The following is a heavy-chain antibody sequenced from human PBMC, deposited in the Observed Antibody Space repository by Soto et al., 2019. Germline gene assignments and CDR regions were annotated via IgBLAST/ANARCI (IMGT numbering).Heavy chain of an antibody. J-gene: IGHJ6*02. CDR3: ARGRPAIYYYYGMDV. D-gene: IGHD2-2*01. V-gene: IGHV1-2*04. Sequence: GASVNVSCKASGYTFTGYYMHWVRQAPGQGLEWMGWINPNSGGTNYAQKFQGWVTMTRDTSISTAYMELSRLRSDDTAVYYCARGRPAIYYYYGMDVWGQGTTVTVSS. CDR1: GYTFTGYY. CDR2: INPNSGGT.